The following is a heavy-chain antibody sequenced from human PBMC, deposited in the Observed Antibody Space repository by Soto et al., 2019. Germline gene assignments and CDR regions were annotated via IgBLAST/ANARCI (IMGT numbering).Heavy chain of an antibody. CDR2: IKHDGSET. CDR3: ARDDYNWARDY. V-gene: IGHV3-7*01. Sequence: EVQLVESGGGLVQPGGSLRLSCAASGFTFSSHCMSWVRQAPGKGLEWVANIKHDGSETYYVDSVKGRFTISRDNAKNSLYLQMHSLRAEDTAVYYCARDDYNWARDYWGQGTLVTVSS. D-gene: IGHD4-4*01. CDR1: GFTFSSHC. J-gene: IGHJ4*02.